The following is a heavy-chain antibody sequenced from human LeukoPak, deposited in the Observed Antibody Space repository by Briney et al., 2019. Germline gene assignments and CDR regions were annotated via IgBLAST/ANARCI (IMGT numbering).Heavy chain of an antibody. J-gene: IGHJ6*03. CDR3: ARSMVRGVAPKDV. V-gene: IGHV3-23*01. CDR1: GFTFSSYG. CDR2: ISGSGGST. Sequence: GGTLRLSCAASGFTFSSYGMSWVRQAPGKGPEWVSAISGSGGSTYYADSVKGRFTISRDNSKNTLYLQMNSLRAEDTAVYYCARSMVRGVAPKDVWGKGTTVTISS. D-gene: IGHD3-10*01.